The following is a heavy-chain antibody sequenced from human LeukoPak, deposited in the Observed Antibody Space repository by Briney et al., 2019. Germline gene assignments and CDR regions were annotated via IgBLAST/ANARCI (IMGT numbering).Heavy chain of an antibody. Sequence: GGSLRLSCAASGFTFSIYCMHWVRQAPGKGPMWVSRICPDGTVTNYADSVKARFSISRDNARNTVYLQMSSLRAEDTAVYYCVRDFRSADYWGQGTLVTVSS. J-gene: IGHJ4*02. CDR3: VRDFRSADY. CDR2: ICPDGTVT. V-gene: IGHV3-74*01. CDR1: GFTFSIYC.